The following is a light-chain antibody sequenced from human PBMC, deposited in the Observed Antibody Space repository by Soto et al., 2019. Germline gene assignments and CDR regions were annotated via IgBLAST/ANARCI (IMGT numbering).Light chain of an antibody. J-gene: IGKJ1*01. Sequence: ETALTQSPTTLALSPGERATLCRMASLRVRLHIAWYQQKPGKAPRLLICDACNRATGIHARVSGRGSGTGFTLAFSSLEPEDFAVYFRQQRRTFGQGTKLDI. V-gene: IGKV3-11*01. CDR2: DAC. CDR1: LRVRLH. CDR3: QQRRT.